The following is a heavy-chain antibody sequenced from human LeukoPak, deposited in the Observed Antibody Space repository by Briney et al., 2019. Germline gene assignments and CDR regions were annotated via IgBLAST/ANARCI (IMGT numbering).Heavy chain of an antibody. J-gene: IGHJ6*03. CDR3: AKDQVAAADAYYYYYMDV. V-gene: IGHV3-21*01. Sequence: PGGSLRLSCAASGFTFSSYSMNWVRQAPGKGLEWVSSISSSSSYIYYADSVKGRFTISRDNAKNSLYLQMNSLRAEDTAVYYCAKDQVAAADAYYYYYMDVWGKGTTVTVSS. CDR1: GFTFSSYS. D-gene: IGHD6-13*01. CDR2: ISSSSSYI.